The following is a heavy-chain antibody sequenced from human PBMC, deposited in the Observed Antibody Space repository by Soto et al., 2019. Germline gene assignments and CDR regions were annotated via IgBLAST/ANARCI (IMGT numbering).Heavy chain of an antibody. D-gene: IGHD6-19*01. V-gene: IGHV2-70*01. Sequence: SGATLVNPAQTLTLTCTFSGFSLSTSGMCVSWIRQPPGKALEWLALIDWDDDKYYSTSLKTRLTISKDTSKNQVVLTMTNMDPVDTATYYCARISSLSVAGNYYYYGMDVWGQGTTVTVSS. J-gene: IGHJ6*02. CDR1: GFSLSTSGMC. CDR3: ARISSLSVAGNYYYYGMDV. CDR2: IDWDDDK.